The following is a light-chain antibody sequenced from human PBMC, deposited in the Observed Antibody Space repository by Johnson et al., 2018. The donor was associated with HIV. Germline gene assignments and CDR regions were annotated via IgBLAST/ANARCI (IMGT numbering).Light chain of an antibody. CDR3: GAWDSSLMAGLYV. Sequence: QSVLTQPPSVSAAPGQKVTISCSGSSSNIGNNYVSWYQQLPGTGPKLLIYDNDKRPSGIPDRFSGSKSGTSATRGITGLQTGDEADYYCGAWDSSLMAGLYVFGTGTKVAVL. V-gene: IGLV1-51*01. J-gene: IGLJ1*01. CDR2: DND. CDR1: SSNIGNNY.